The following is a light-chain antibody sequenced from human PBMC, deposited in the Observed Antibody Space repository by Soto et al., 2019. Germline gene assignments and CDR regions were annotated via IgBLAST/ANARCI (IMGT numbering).Light chain of an antibody. CDR1: SSGVGGYNY. CDR2: DVS. CDR3: CSYAGSYTYV. V-gene: IGLV2-11*01. J-gene: IGLJ1*01. Sequence: QSALTQPRSVSGSPGQSVTISCTGTSSGVGGYNYVSWYQQHPGKAPKLMIYDVSKRPSGVPDRFSGSKSGNTASLTTSGRQAEDEADYYCCSYAGSYTYVFAAGTKVTVL.